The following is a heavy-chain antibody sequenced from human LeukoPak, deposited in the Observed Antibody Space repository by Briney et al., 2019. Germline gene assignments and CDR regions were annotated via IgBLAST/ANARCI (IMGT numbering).Heavy chain of an antibody. CDR2: LYYSDIT. CDR3: ARHRYGDVYHFDL. V-gene: IGHV4-59*08. Sequence: PSETLSLTCTVSGDSIDSYYFSWIRQPPGRGLECIGSLYYSDITTYNPSLKSRVTISVDTSKNQFSLKVNSVTAADTAVYYCARHRYGDVYHFDLWGPGTLVIVSS. CDR1: GDSIDSYY. J-gene: IGHJ4*02. D-gene: IGHD3-16*01.